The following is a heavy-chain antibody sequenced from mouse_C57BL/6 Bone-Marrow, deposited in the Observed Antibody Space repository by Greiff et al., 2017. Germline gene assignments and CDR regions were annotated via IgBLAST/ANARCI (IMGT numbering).Heavy chain of an antibody. V-gene: IGHV1-72*01. CDR3: AFMVTTGDYAMDY. J-gene: IGHJ4*01. Sequence: VQLQQPGAELVKPGASVKLSCKASGYTFTSYWMHWVKQRPGRGLEWIGRIDPNSGGTKYNEKFKSKATLTVDKPSSTAYMQLSSLTSEDSAVYYCAFMVTTGDYAMDYWGQGTSGTVSS. CDR1: GYTFTSYW. CDR2: IDPNSGGT. D-gene: IGHD2-1*01.